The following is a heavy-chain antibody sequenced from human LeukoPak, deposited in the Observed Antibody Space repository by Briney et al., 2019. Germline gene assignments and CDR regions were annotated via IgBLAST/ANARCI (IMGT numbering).Heavy chain of an antibody. V-gene: IGHV1-8*03. CDR3: ARGRIRQLVFFRHSYYYSMPV. Sequence: ASVKVSCKASGYTFTIYNIDWVRQAPGQGLEWMGWMNPNSGNTGYAQKFQVRVTITRNTSISTAYMELSSLRSEDTAVYYCARGRIRQLVFFRHSYYYSMPVWGKGTTVTVSS. J-gene: IGHJ6*03. D-gene: IGHD6-6*01. CDR1: GYTFTIYN. CDR2: MNPNSGNT.